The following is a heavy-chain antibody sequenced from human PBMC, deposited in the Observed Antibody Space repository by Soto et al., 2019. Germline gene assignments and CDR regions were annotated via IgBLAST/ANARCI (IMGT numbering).Heavy chain of an antibody. V-gene: IGHV3-33*01. CDR1: GFTFSSYG. Sequence: GGSRRLSCAASGFTFSSYGMHWVRQAPGKGLGWVAVIWYDGSNQYLAVIVKGRLTISRDNSKTTLSLQMNSLRTEDTAVYYCARAPNIAAAGDYYYYYMDVWGKGTTVTVSS. CDR3: ARAPNIAAAGDYYYYYMDV. J-gene: IGHJ6*03. CDR2: IWYDGSNQ. D-gene: IGHD6-13*01.